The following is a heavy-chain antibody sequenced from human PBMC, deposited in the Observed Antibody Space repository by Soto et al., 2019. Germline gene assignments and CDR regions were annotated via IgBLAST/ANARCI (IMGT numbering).Heavy chain of an antibody. CDR1: GFTFSSYG. CDR3: ARETGSSWSYYFDY. D-gene: IGHD6-13*01. V-gene: IGHV3-30*03. J-gene: IGHJ4*02. Sequence: GGSLRLSCAASGFTFSSYGMHWVRQAPGKGLEWVAVISYDGSNKYYADSVKGRFTISRDNSKNTLYLQMNSLRAEDTAVYYCARETGSSWSYYFDYWGQGTLVTVSS. CDR2: ISYDGSNK.